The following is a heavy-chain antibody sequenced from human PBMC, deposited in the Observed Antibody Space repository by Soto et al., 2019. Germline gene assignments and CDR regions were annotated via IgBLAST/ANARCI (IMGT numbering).Heavy chain of an antibody. CDR3: ARGELLGFGELLR. J-gene: IGHJ4*02. Sequence: QVQLVQSGAEVKKPGASVKVSCKASGYTFTSYEINWVRQATGQGLEWMGWMNPNSGDTGYAQKFQGRVTMTRNTYISTAYRERSSLRSEDTAVYYCARGELLGFGELLRWGQGTLVTVSS. D-gene: IGHD3-10*01. V-gene: IGHV1-8*01. CDR1: GYTFTSYE. CDR2: MNPNSGDT.